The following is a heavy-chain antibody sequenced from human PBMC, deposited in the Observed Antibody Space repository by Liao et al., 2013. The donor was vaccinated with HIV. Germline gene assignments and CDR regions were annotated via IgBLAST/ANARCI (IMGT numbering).Heavy chain of an antibody. CDR2: IYSSGST. CDR3: ASATRSYYDSSGYYSEYFQH. J-gene: IGHJ1*01. V-gene: IGHV4-4*07. Sequence: QVQLQESGPGLVKPSETLSLTCTVSGGSISGYYCSWIRQPAGKGLEWVGRIYSSGSTNYNPSLKSRVTISVDTSKKQFSLKLSSVTAADTAVYYCASATRSYYDSSGYYSEYFQHWGQGTLVTVSS. CDR1: GGSISGYY. D-gene: IGHD3-22*01.